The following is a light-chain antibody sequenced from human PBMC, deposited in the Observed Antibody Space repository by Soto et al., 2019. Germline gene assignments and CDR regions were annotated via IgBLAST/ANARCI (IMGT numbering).Light chain of an antibody. V-gene: IGKV1-6*01. CDR1: QGIGND. J-gene: IGKJ4*01. CDR2: AAS. Sequence: AIQMTQSPSSLSASVGDTVTITCRASQGIGNDLGWYQQTPGKAPKLLIYAASSLQSVVPSRFSGSGSCTDFTLTISSLQPEDFATYYCLQDFNFPLTFGGGTKVDIK. CDR3: LQDFNFPLT.